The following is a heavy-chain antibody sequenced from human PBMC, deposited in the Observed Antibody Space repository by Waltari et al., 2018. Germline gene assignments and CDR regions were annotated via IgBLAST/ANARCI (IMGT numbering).Heavy chain of an antibody. CDR2: IYHSGTT. CDR1: GGSISGSTYY. CDR3: ARQGQQLSNCWFDP. V-gene: IGHV4-39*01. D-gene: IGHD6-13*01. Sequence: QLQESGPGLLKPSETLSLTCSVSGGSISGSTYYWDWFRQPPGKGPEWIGNIYHSGTTFYNPSLKSRVAMSVDTSKNQFSLGLNSVTAADTAVYFCARQGQQLSNCWFDPWGQGILVTVSS. J-gene: IGHJ5*02.